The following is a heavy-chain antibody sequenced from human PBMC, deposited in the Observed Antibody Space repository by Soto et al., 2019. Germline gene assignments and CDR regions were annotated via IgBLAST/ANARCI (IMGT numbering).Heavy chain of an antibody. Sequence: VQLVESGGGLVQPGGSLRLSCAASGFTVSSNYMNWVRQAPGKGLEWLSVLYSGAGTYYADSVKDRFTISRDNSKNTLYLQLNSLRAEDTAIYYCARVCGGDCSNAFDLWGQGTMVTVSP. CDR1: GFTVSSNY. J-gene: IGHJ3*01. CDR2: LYSGAGT. V-gene: IGHV3-66*01. D-gene: IGHD2-21*01. CDR3: ARVCGGDCSNAFDL.